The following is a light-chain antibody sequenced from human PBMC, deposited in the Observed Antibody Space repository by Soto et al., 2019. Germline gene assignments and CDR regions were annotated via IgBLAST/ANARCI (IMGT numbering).Light chain of an antibody. CDR3: CSYAGSYLYV. V-gene: IGLV2-11*01. J-gene: IGLJ1*01. Sequence: QSVLTQPASVSGSPGQSITISCTGTSSDVGGYNYVSWYQQHPGKAPKLMIYDVSNRPSGVPDRFSGSKSGNTASLTISVLQAEDEADYCCCSYAGSYLYVFGTGTKVTVL. CDR2: DVS. CDR1: SSDVGGYNY.